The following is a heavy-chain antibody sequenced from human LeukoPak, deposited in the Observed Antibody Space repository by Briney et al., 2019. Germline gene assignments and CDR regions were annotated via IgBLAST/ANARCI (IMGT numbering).Heavy chain of an antibody. D-gene: IGHD6-6*01. Sequence: SETLSLTCTVSGGSISNYYWNWIRQSPGKGLEWIGYIYYSGNTNYNPSLKSRVTISIDTSKNQFSLRLSSVTAADTAVYYCARGGGESSSSQDYDYWGQGTLVTVSS. CDR2: IYYSGNT. J-gene: IGHJ4*02. CDR1: GGSISNYY. CDR3: ARGGGESSSSQDYDY. V-gene: IGHV4-59*01.